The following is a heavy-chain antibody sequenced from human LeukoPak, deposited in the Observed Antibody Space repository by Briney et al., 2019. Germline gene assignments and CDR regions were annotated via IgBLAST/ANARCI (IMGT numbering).Heavy chain of an antibody. CDR3: ARLGIKESL. V-gene: IGHV4-61*02. CDR2: IYTSGST. Sequence: PSQTLSLTCTVSGGSISSGSYYWSWIRQPAGKGLEWIGRIYTSGSTNYNPPLNSRVSMSVDRSKNQFSLRLTSVTAADTAVYFCARLGIKESLWGQGTLITVSS. D-gene: IGHD1-14*01. J-gene: IGHJ4*02. CDR1: GGSISSGSYY.